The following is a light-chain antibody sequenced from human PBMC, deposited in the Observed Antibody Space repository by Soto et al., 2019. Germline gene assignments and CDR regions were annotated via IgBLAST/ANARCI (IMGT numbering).Light chain of an antibody. CDR2: RDS. Sequence: QSVLTQPPSASGTPGQRVTISCSESSSSIGSNYIYWYQQLPGTAPKLLIYRDSQRPSGVPDRFSGSKSGTSASLAISGLRSEDEADYYCSLHAGRNTVHFGGGTKLTVL. J-gene: IGLJ2*01. CDR1: SSSIGSNY. V-gene: IGLV1-47*01. CDR3: SLHAGRNTVH.